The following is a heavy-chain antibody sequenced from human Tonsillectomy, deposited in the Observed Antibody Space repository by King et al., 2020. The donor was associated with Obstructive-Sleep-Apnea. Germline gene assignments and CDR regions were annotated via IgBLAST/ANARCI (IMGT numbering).Heavy chain of an antibody. Sequence: QLQESGPGLVKPSQTLSLTCTVSGGSISSGGYYWSWIRQHPGKGLEWIGYIYYSGSTYYNPSLKSRVTISVDTSKNQFSLKLSSVTAADTAVYYCAAEAYCGGDCSYYFDYWGQETLVTVSS. V-gene: IGHV4-31*03. CDR1: GGSISSGGYY. CDR2: IYYSGST. D-gene: IGHD2-21*02. CDR3: AAEAYCGGDCSYYFDY. J-gene: IGHJ4*02.